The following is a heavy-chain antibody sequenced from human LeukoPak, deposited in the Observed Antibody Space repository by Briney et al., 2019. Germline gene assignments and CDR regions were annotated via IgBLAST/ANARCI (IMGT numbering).Heavy chain of an antibody. CDR3: ARAYDILTGYYGY. V-gene: IGHV1-8*01. J-gene: IGHJ4*02. CDR1: GYTFTSYD. D-gene: IGHD3-9*01. CDR2: MNPNSGNT. Sequence: ASVKVSCKASGYTFTSYDINWVRQATGQGLEWMGWMNPNSGNTGYAQKFQGRVTMTRNTSISTAYMELSSLRSEDTAVYYCARAYDILTGYYGYWGQGTLVTVSS.